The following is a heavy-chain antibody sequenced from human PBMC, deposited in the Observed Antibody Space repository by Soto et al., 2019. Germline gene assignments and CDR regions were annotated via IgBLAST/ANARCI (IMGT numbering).Heavy chain of an antibody. D-gene: IGHD2-21*02. CDR1: GGSISSYY. J-gene: IGHJ4*02. CDR2: IYTSGST. V-gene: IGHV4-4*07. Sequence: PSETLSLTCTVSGGSISSYYWSWIRQPAGKGLECIGRIYTSGSTNYNPSLKSRVTMSVDTSKNQFSLKLSSVTAADTAVYYCARLRYCGVDCYYYFDDWGQGTLVTVSS. CDR3: ARLRYCGVDCYYYFDD.